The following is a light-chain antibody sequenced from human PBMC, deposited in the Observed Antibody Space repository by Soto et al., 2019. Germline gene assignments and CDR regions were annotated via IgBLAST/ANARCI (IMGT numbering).Light chain of an antibody. V-gene: IGLV1-40*01. CDR1: SSNIGAGYD. J-gene: IGLJ1*01. Sequence: QSVLTQPPSVSGAPGQRVTISCTGSSSNIGAGYDVHWYQQLPGTAPKLLIYGTSNRPSGVPDRFSGSKSGTSASLAITGRQALDEADYYRQSYDSSLYVFGTATKLTVL. CDR3: QSYDSSLYV. CDR2: GTS.